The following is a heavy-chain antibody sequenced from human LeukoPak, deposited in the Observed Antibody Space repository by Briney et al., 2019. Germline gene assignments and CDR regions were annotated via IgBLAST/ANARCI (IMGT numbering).Heavy chain of an antibody. D-gene: IGHD3-10*01. J-gene: IGHJ5*02. CDR3: ARESRVAIWFGELFYNWFDP. V-gene: IGHV1-8*01. Sequence: ASVKVSCKASGYTFTSYDINWVRQATGQGLEWMGWMNPNSGNTGYAQKFQGRVTMTRNTSISTAYMELSSLRSEDTAVYYCARESRVAIWFGELFYNWFDPWGQGTLVTVSS. CDR2: MNPNSGNT. CDR1: GYTFTSYD.